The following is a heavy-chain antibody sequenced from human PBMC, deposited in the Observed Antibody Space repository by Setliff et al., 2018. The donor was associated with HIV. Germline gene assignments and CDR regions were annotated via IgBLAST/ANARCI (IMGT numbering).Heavy chain of an antibody. CDR2: IYYSGST. J-gene: IGHJ3*02. CDR3: VRPAGKGSYYGDDAFDI. Sequence: KPSETLSLTCTVSGGSISSHYWGWIRQPPGKGLEWIGYIYYSGSTNYNPSLKSRVSMSVDTSKNQFSLRLNSVTAADTAVYYCVRPAGKGSYYGDDAFDIWGQGRLVTVSS. D-gene: IGHD1-26*01. CDR1: GGSISSHY. V-gene: IGHV4-59*08.